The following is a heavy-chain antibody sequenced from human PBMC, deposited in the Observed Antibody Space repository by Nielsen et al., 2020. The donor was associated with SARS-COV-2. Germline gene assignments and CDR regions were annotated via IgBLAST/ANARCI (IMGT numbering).Heavy chain of an antibody. J-gene: IGHJ4*02. CDR3: VRDREWAFDL. V-gene: IGHV3-48*02. Sequence: GESLKISCAASGFTFRSYGMNWVRQAPGKGLEWVSYISSSSSTIYYADSVKGRFTISRDNAKNSLFLHMDSLRDEDTAVYYCVRDREWAFDLWGQGTLVTVSS. D-gene: IGHD3-3*01. CDR1: GFTFRSYG. CDR2: ISSSSSTI.